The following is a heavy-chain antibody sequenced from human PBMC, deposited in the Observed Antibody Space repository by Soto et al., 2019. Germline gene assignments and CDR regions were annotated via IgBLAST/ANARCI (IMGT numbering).Heavy chain of an antibody. J-gene: IGHJ6*02. V-gene: IGHV3-33*01. CDR3: ARDSAGTGYYYYGMDV. Sequence: GGSLRLSCAASGFTFSSYGMHWVRQAPGKGLEWVAVIWYDGSNKYYADSVKGRFTISRDNSKNTLYLQMNSLRAEDTAVYYCARDSAGTGYYYYGMDVWGQGTTVTVYS. CDR1: GFTFSSYG. CDR2: IWYDGSNK. D-gene: IGHD2-15*01.